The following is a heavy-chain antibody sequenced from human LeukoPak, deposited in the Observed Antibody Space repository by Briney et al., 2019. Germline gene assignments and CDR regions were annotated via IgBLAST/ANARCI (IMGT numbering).Heavy chain of an antibody. V-gene: IGHV1-69*13. D-gene: IGHD3-10*01. J-gene: IGHJ4*02. Sequence: SVKVSCKASGGTFSSYAISWVRQAPGQGLEWMGGIIPIFGTANYAQKSQGRVTITADESTSTAYMELSSLRSEDTAVYYCARVSGSLYYFDYWGQGTLVTVSS. CDR3: ARVSGSLYYFDY. CDR1: GGTFSSYA. CDR2: IIPIFGTA.